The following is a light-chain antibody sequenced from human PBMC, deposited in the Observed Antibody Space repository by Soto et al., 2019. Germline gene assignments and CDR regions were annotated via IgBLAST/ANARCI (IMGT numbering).Light chain of an antibody. V-gene: IGKV3-20*01. CDR1: QSVSSSY. CDR2: GAS. Sequence: GWTHSPCTQSLPPGERATLSFRASQSVSSSYLAWYQQKPGQAPRLLIYGASNRATGIPDRFSGSGSGTDFTLTISRLEPEDFAVYYCQQYGSSGTVGQGTKVDIK. J-gene: IGKJ1*01. CDR3: QQYGSSGT.